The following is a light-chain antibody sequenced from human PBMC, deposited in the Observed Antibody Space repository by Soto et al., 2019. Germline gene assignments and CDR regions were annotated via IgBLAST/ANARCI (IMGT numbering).Light chain of an antibody. CDR2: AAS. V-gene: IGKV1-9*01. CDR1: QGIGSY. CDR3: QQLNNYPRT. J-gene: IGKJ1*01. Sequence: DIQLTQSPSFLSASVGDRVTITCRASQGIGSYLAWYQQKPGKAPKLLIYAASSLQSGVPSGFSGSGSGTQFTLTISSLQPEDFATYYCQQLNNYPRTFGQGTKVEIK.